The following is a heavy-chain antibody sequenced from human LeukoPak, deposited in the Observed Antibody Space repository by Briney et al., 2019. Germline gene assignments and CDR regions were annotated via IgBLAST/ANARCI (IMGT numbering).Heavy chain of an antibody. Sequence: GGSLRLSCAASGFTFSDYDMHWVRQAKGKGLEWVSAIGTAGDTYYKGSVKGRFTISRENTKNSFYLQMNSLRAGDTAVYYCARVAKERVGGVYYFDYWGQGTLVTVSS. CDR2: IGTAGDT. D-gene: IGHD1-1*01. CDR3: ARVAKERVGGVYYFDY. CDR1: GFTFSDYD. J-gene: IGHJ4*02. V-gene: IGHV3-13*01.